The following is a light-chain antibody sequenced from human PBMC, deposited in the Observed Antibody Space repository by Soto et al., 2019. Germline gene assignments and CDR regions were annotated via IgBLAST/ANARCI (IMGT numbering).Light chain of an antibody. V-gene: IGLV2-14*03. Sequence: QPVSVSGSPGQAITISCIGTSSDVGGYNYVSWYQQYPGKAPKLMIFDVSYRPSGVSNRFSGSKSGNTASLTISGLQAEDEADYYCSSYKRSTTLVFGGGTKLTVL. CDR3: SSYKRSTTLV. J-gene: IGLJ2*01. CDR1: SSDVGGYNY. CDR2: DVS.